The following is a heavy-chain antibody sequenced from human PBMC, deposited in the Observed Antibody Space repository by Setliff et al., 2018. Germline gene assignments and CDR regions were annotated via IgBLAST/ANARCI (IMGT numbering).Heavy chain of an antibody. Sequence: SETLSLTCALSGDSVSSNSAAWNWIRQSPSRGLEWLGRTYYRSKWYNDYAVSVKSRITINPDTSKNQFSLQLNSVTPEDTAVYYCARAGNIAVAGKALDYWGQGTLVTVSS. CDR3: ARAGNIAVAGKALDY. CDR1: GDSVSSNSAA. D-gene: IGHD6-19*01. V-gene: IGHV6-1*01. J-gene: IGHJ4*02. CDR2: TYYRSKWYN.